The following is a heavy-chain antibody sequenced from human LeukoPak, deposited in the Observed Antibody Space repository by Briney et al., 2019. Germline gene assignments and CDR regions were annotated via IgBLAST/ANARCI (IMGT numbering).Heavy chain of an antibody. CDR2: INPNSGGT. J-gene: IGHJ4*02. V-gene: IGHV1-2*02. CDR3: ARALPAAAPSFDY. CDR1: GYTFTGYF. Sequence: ASVTVSCKASGYTFTGYFMHWVRQAPGQGLEWMGWINPNSGGTNYAQKFQGRVTMARDTSISTAYMELSRLRSDDTAVYYCARALPAAAPSFDYWGQGTLVTVSS. D-gene: IGHD6-13*01.